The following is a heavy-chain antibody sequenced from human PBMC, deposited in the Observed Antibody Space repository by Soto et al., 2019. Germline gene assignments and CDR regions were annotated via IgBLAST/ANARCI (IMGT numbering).Heavy chain of an antibody. V-gene: IGHV1-18*01. CDR1: GYTFTSYG. CDR3: ARTLNEWLLGLD. Sequence: ASVKVSCKASGYTFTSYGISWVRKAPGQGLEWMGWISAYNGNTNYAQKFQGRVTMTTDTSTSTAYMELRSLRSDDTAVYYCARTLNEWLLGLDWGQGTLVTVSS. CDR2: ISAYNGNT. J-gene: IGHJ4*02. D-gene: IGHD3-3*01.